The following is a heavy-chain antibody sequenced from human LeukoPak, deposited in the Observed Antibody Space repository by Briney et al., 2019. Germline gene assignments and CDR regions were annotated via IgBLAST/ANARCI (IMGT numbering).Heavy chain of an antibody. V-gene: IGHV4-38-2*01. D-gene: IGHD2-2*01. J-gene: IGHJ2*01. CDR1: GYSINSGYY. CDR2: TQHGGNT. CDR3: VSDIVPGHSEL. Sequence: SETLSLTCAVSGYSINSGYYWGWIRQPPGKEMEWIGSTQHGGNTYYNPSLRGRVTISVDTAKNQLSLNLNSVTSADTAVYYWVSDIVPGHSELGGRGTLVTVSS.